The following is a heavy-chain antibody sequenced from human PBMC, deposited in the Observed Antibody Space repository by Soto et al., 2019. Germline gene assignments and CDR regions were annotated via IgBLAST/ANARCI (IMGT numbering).Heavy chain of an antibody. Sequence: QVQLQESGPGLVKPSQTLSLTCTVSGGSISSGGYYWSWIRQHPGKGLEWIGYIYYSGSTYYNPSLNSRVTISVDTSKNHFSLKLSSVTAADTAVYYCARGFLVVRFLEGWGQGTLVTVSS. CDR2: IYYSGST. CDR1: GGSISSGGYY. V-gene: IGHV4-31*03. CDR3: ARGFLVVRFLEG. J-gene: IGHJ4*02. D-gene: IGHD3-3*01.